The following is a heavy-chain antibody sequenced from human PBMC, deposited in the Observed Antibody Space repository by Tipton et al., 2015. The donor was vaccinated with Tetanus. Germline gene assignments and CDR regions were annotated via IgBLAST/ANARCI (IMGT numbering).Heavy chain of an antibody. Sequence: TLSLTCAVYGTSFKDYYWSWIRQPPGKGLEWIGEIHPSGITDYNPSLKSRVIISVDTSKNQFSLKLSSVAAADSALYFCGRGTDAYKSGNYWGQGTLVTVSS. CDR2: IHPSGIT. V-gene: IGHV4-34*01. D-gene: IGHD5-24*01. CDR3: GRGTDAYKSGNY. CDR1: GTSFKDYY. J-gene: IGHJ4*01.